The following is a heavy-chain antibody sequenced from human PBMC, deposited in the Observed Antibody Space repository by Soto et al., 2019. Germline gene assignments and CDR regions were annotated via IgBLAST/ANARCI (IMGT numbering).Heavy chain of an antibody. CDR1: GGSISDYY. CDR3: ARAREYYDSSGLYFDY. Sequence: PSETLSLTCSVSGGSISDYYWSWIRQPPGKGLEWIGYTYYGWNTNYNPSLKSRVTISGDTSKNQFSLKLISVTAADTAVHHRARAREYYDSSGLYFDYWGQGTMFRVSS. J-gene: IGHJ4*02. CDR2: TYYGWNT. V-gene: IGHV4-59*01. D-gene: IGHD3-22*01.